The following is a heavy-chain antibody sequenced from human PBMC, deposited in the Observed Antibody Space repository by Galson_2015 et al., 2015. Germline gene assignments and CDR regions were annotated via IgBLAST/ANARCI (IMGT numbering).Heavy chain of an antibody. V-gene: IGHV3-30*18. CDR3: AKNAGNQNLRYYYGMDV. D-gene: IGHD1-14*01. J-gene: IGHJ6*02. CDR2: ISYDGGEK. Sequence: SLRLSCAASGFTFNTYAMHWVRQAPGKGLEWVAVISYDGGEKYYADTVKGRFTITRDNPENTVNLQMNSLRGEDAAVYYCAKNAGNQNLRYYYGMDVWGQGTTVTVSS. CDR1: GFTFNTYA.